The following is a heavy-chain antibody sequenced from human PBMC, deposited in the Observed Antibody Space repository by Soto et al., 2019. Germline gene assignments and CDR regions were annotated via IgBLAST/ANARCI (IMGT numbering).Heavy chain of an antibody. Sequence: GGSLRLSCAASGFTFSSYDMHWVRQATGKGLEWVSAIGTAGDTYYPGSVKGRFTISRENAKNSLYLQMNSLRAGDTAVYYCARAKGYYYDSRDPTAFDIWGQGTMVTVSS. CDR1: GFTFSSYD. CDR2: IGTAGDT. V-gene: IGHV3-13*01. J-gene: IGHJ3*02. CDR3: ARAKGYYYDSRDPTAFDI. D-gene: IGHD3-22*01.